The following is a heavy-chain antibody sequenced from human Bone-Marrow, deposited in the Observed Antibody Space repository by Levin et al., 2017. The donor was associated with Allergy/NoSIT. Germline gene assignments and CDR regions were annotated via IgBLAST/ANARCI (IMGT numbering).Heavy chain of an antibody. CDR1: GYTFTSYA. CDR3: ASDITVRGSKAMDV. CDR2: INTNNGNP. V-gene: IGHV7-4-1*02. Sequence: GESLKISCKASGYTFTSYAINWLRQAPGQGPEWMGWINTNNGNPRYAQGFTGRFVFSLDTSVSTANLQISSLKAEDTAVYYCASDITVRGSKAMDVWGQGTTVTDSS. J-gene: IGHJ6*02. D-gene: IGHD3-10*01.